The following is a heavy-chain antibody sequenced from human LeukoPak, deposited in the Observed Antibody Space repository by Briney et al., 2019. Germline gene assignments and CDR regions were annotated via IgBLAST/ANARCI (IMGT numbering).Heavy chain of an antibody. V-gene: IGHV4-4*02. Sequence: PSETLSLTCAVSGVSISSSNWWSWLRQPPGEGLEWIGEIYHSGSTNYNPSLKSRVTISVDKSKNQFSLKLSSVTAADTAVYYCARTDGSGSPDYWGQGTLVTVSS. D-gene: IGHD3-10*01. J-gene: IGHJ4*02. CDR1: GVSISSSNW. CDR3: ARTDGSGSPDY. CDR2: IYHSGST.